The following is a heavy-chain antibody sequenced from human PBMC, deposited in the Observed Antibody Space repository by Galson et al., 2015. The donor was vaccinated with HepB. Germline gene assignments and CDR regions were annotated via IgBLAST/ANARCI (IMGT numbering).Heavy chain of an antibody. J-gene: IGHJ3*02. CDR2: ISSDGSDK. CDR3: AKAGDAQQLNILNDAFDI. CDR1: EFTFSTYI. V-gene: IGHV3-30*18. Sequence: SLRLSCAAPEFTFSTYIIHWVRQAPVKGLEWVAVISSDGSDKYYADSVKGRFIISRDNSKNTIYLQMNSLRPEDTAVYYCAKAGDAQQLNILNDAFDIWGQGTMVTVSS. D-gene: IGHD2-21*01.